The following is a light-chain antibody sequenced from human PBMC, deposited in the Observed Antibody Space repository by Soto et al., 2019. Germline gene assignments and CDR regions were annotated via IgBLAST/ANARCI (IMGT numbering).Light chain of an antibody. Sequence: QLTQSPSSLSASVGDRVTLTCRASQGIGSYLAWYQQKPGKAPKLLIYVTSTLQTGVPSRFSGSGTGADFTLTISSLQHEDSEPYYCQQLSLYHLTLGGGTKVDLK. CDR1: QGIGSY. CDR2: VTS. CDR3: QQLSLYHLT. V-gene: IGKV1-9*01. J-gene: IGKJ4*01.